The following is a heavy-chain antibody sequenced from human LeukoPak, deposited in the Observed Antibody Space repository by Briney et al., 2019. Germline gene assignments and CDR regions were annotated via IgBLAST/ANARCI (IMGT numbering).Heavy chain of an antibody. J-gene: IGHJ5*02. CDR2: MYYSGST. CDR1: GASISSGDYY. Sequence: PSQTLSLTCTVAGASISSGDYYWSWIRQPPGKGLEWIGYMYYSGSTYYTPSLKSQVTISIDTSKNQFSLKLTSVTAADTAVYYCARPYYYDSRIDPWGQGTLVIVSS. D-gene: IGHD3-22*01. CDR3: ARPYYYDSRIDP. V-gene: IGHV4-30-4*01.